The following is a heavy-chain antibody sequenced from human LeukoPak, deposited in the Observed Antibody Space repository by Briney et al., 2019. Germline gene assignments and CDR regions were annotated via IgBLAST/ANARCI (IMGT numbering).Heavy chain of an antibody. CDR1: GYTFTSYG. Sequence: ASVKVSCKASGYTFTSYGISWVRQAPGQGLEWMGGIIPIFGTANYAQKFQGRVTITADESTSTAYMELSSLRSEDTAVYYCARDPPLTRIGQQLVGFDYWGQGTLVTVSS. D-gene: IGHD6-13*01. CDR2: IIPIFGTA. V-gene: IGHV1-69*13. CDR3: ARDPPLTRIGQQLVGFDY. J-gene: IGHJ4*02.